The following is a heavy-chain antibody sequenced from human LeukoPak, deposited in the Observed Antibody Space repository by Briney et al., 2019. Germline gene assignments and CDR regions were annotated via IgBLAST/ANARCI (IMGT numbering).Heavy chain of an antibody. Sequence: ASVKVSCKASGYTFTGYYMHWVRQAPGQGLEWMGSINPNSGGTNYAQKFQGRVTMTRDTSISTAYMELSRLRSDDTAVYYCASVFWYSSSWSFDYWGQGTRVTVSS. J-gene: IGHJ4*02. D-gene: IGHD6-13*01. CDR1: GYTFTGYY. CDR3: ASVFWYSSSWSFDY. V-gene: IGHV1-2*02. CDR2: INPNSGGT.